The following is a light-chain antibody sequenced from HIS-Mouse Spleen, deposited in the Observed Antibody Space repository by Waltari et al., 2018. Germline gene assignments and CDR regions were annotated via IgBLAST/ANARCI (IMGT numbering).Light chain of an antibody. CDR1: SSDVGGYNH. Sequence: QSALTQPRSVSGSPGQSVTIPCTGTSSDVGGYNHVPWYQQHPGKAPKLMIYDVSKRPSGVPDRFSGSKSGNTASLTISGLQAEDEADYYCCSYAGSYTDVFGTGTKVTVL. CDR2: DVS. J-gene: IGLJ1*01. CDR3: CSYAGSYTDV. V-gene: IGLV2-11*01.